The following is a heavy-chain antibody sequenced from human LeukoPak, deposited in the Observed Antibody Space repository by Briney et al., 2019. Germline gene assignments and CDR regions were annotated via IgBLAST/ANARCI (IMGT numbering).Heavy chain of an antibody. Sequence: ASVKVSFTASGYTLTSYDINWVRQATGQGLEWMGWMNPNSGNTGYAQKFQGRVTMTRNTSISTAYMELSSLRSEDTAVYYCARGDLRLLFPIDYWGQGTLVTVSS. CDR3: ARGDLRLLFPIDY. CDR2: MNPNSGNT. V-gene: IGHV1-8*01. D-gene: IGHD5-12*01. CDR1: GYTLTSYD. J-gene: IGHJ4*02.